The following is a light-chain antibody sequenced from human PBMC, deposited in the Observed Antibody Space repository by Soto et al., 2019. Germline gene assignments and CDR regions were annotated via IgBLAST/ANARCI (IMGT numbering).Light chain of an antibody. CDR3: SSYTISRTYI. J-gene: IGLJ1*01. CDR2: DVY. CDR1: SSDVGAFNY. Sequence: QSVLTQPTSVSGSPGQSITISCTGTSSDVGAFNYVSWYQQHPGKAPKLMIYDVYDRPSGVSYRFSGSKSGNTASLIISGLQGEDEADYYCSSYTISRTYIFGTGTKLTVL. V-gene: IGLV2-14*03.